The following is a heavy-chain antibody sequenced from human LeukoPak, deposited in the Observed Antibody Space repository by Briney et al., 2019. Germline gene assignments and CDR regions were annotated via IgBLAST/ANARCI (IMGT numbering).Heavy chain of an antibody. Sequence: GESLKISCKGSGYSFTSYWIGWVRQMPGKGLEWMGIIYPGDSYTNYSPSFQGHVTISADKSISTAYLQWSSLKASDTAMYYCARHIAAAAPFDYWGQGTLVTVSS. CDR3: ARHIAAAAPFDY. CDR2: IYPGDSYT. V-gene: IGHV5-51*01. D-gene: IGHD6-13*01. J-gene: IGHJ4*02. CDR1: GYSFTSYW.